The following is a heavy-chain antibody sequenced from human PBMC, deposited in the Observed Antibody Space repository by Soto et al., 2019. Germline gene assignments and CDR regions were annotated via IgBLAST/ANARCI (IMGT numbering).Heavy chain of an antibody. Sequence: QVHLVQSGAEVKKPGASVNVSCKTSGYTFTRNGISWVRQAPGQGLEWMGWISPNSGNTRYAQKLQDRVIMTTDTSTSTAYMELRTVRYYDTAVYYCVKDRDSNSWPARDVWGPGTTVTVSS. V-gene: IGHV1-18*01. J-gene: IGHJ6*02. D-gene: IGHD2-2*01. CDR1: GYTFTRNG. CDR3: VKDRDSNSWPARDV. CDR2: ISPNSGNT.